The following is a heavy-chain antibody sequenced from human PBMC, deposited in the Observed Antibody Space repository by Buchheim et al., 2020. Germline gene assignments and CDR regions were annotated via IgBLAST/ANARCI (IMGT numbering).Heavy chain of an antibody. D-gene: IGHD2-21*02. V-gene: IGHV3-23*01. CDR3: AKDLTGGRIVVVTAIPGLDY. J-gene: IGHJ4*02. Sequence: EVQLLESGGGLVQPGGSLRLSCAASGFTFSSYAMSWVRQAPGKGLEWVSAIRGSGGSTYYADSVKGRFTISRNNSKNPLYLQMNSLRAEDTAVYYCAKDLTGGRIVVVTAIPGLDYWGQGTL. CDR1: GFTFSSYA. CDR2: IRGSGGST.